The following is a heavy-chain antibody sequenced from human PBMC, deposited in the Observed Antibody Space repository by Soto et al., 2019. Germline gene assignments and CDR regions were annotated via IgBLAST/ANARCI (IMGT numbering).Heavy chain of an antibody. CDR3: AKAGGYCSGGSCRGDAFDI. J-gene: IGHJ3*02. CDR2: ISGSGGST. D-gene: IGHD2-15*01. V-gene: IGHV3-23*01. CDR1: GFTFSSYA. Sequence: PGGSLRLSCAASGFTFSSYAMSWVRQAPGKGLEWVSAISGSGGSTYYADSVKGRFTISRDNSKNTLYLQMNSLRAEDTAVYYCAKAGGYCSGGSCRGDAFDIRGQGTMVTVSS.